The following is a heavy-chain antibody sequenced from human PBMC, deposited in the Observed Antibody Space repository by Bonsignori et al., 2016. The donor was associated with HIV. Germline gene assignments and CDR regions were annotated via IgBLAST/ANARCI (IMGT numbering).Heavy chain of an antibody. CDR2: IIPILGIA. CDR3: ARDGVILTGYPFDY. Sequence: WVRQAPGQGLEWMGGIIPILGIANYAQKFQGRVTITADESTSTAYMELSSLRSEDTAVYYCARDGVILTGYPFDYWGQGTLVTVSS. D-gene: IGHD3-9*01. J-gene: IGHJ4*02. V-gene: IGHV1-69*10.